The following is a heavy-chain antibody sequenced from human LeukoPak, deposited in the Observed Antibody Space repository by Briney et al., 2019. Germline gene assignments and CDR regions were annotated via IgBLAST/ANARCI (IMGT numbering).Heavy chain of an antibody. CDR2: IYYTGGT. CDR1: GGSITTSSYY. Sequence: PSETLSLTCSVSGGSITTSSYYWGWIRQPPEKGLEWIGSIYYTGGTYYSPSLKSRVTISVDTSKNQFSLKLSSVTAADTAVYYCARAPAARWFDPWGQGTLVTVSS. D-gene: IGHD6-6*01. CDR3: ARAPAARWFDP. J-gene: IGHJ5*02. V-gene: IGHV4-39*01.